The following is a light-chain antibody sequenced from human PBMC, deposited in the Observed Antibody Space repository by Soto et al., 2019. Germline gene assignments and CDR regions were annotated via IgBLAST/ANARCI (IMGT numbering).Light chain of an antibody. V-gene: IGKV3-15*01. J-gene: IGKJ1*01. CDR3: QQYNNWPPWT. CDR1: QSVSSN. CDR2: GAS. Sequence: EIVMTQSPATLCVSPGERATLSCRASQSVSSNLAWYQQKPGQAPRLLIYGASTRATGIPARFSGSGSGTEFTLTITSLQSEDLAVYYCQQYNNWPPWTFGQGTTVEI.